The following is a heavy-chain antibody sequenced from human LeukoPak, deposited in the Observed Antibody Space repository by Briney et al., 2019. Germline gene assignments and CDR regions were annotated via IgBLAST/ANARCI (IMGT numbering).Heavy chain of an antibody. CDR3: ARDYAFWSGISPLGY. V-gene: IGHV1-69*04. J-gene: IGHJ4*02. CDR1: GGTFSSYA. CDR2: IIPILGIA. Sequence: GASVKVSCKASGGTFSSYAISWVRQAPGQGLEWMGRIIPILGIANYAQTFQGRVTITADKSTSTAYMELSSLRSEDTAVYYCARDYAFWSGISPLGYWGQGTLVTVSS. D-gene: IGHD3-3*01.